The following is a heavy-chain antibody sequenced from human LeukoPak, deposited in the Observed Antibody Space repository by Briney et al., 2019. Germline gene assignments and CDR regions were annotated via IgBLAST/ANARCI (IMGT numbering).Heavy chain of an antibody. CDR1: GGSLSGYY. V-gene: IGHV4-34*01. Sequence: SETLSLTCAVYGGSLSGYYWSWISQPPGKGLEWIGEINHSGSTNYNPSLKSRVTISVDTSKNQFSLKLSSVTAADTAVYYCARGLSYYYGSGSYPQIDYWVQGTLVTVSS. D-gene: IGHD3-10*01. CDR2: INHSGST. J-gene: IGHJ4*01. CDR3: ARGLSYYYGSGSYPQIDY.